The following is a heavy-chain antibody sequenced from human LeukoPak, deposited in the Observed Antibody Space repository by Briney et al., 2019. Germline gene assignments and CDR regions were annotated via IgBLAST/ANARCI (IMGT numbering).Heavy chain of an antibody. CDR2: INTNTGNP. Sequence: ASVKVSCKASGYTFTSYAMNWVRQAPGQGLEWMGWINTNTGNPTYAQGFTGRFVFSLDTSVSTAYLQISSLTAEDTAMYYCARERQRGSCSSTSCPGWFDPWGQGTLVTVSS. V-gene: IGHV7-4-1*02. CDR3: ARERQRGSCSSTSCPGWFDP. CDR1: GYTFTSYA. D-gene: IGHD2-2*01. J-gene: IGHJ5*02.